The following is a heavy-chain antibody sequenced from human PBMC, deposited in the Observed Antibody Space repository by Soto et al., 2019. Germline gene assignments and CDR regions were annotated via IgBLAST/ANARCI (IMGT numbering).Heavy chain of an antibody. D-gene: IGHD2-2*01. J-gene: IGHJ6*02. CDR3: AKRVVPGAEDYYYFAMDV. CDR2: ISDSDGTT. Sequence: PGGSLRLSCEASGFTFSSYSMSWVRQAPGKGLEWVSTISDSDGTTDFADSVKGRFTVARDNSRSTLYLRMNSLRAEDTAVYYCAKRVVPGAEDYYYFAMDVWGQGTTVTVSS. V-gene: IGHV3-23*01. CDR1: GFTFSSYS.